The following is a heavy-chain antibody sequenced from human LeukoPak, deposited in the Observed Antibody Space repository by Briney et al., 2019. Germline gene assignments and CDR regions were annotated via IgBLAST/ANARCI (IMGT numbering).Heavy chain of an antibody. J-gene: IGHJ4*02. CDR2: IWDDGSNK. CDR1: GFTFRSYG. D-gene: IGHD6-13*01. V-gene: IGHV3-33*06. CDR3: AKGVNSWPKYYFDY. Sequence: PGGSLRLSCAASGFTFRSYGMHWVRQAPGKGLEWVAVIWDDGSNKYYADSVKGRFTISRDNSKKTLYMQMNSLRAEDTAIYFCAKGVNSWPKYYFDYWGQGTLVTVSS.